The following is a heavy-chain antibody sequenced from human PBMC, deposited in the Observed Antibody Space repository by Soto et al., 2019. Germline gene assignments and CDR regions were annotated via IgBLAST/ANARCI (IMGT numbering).Heavy chain of an antibody. CDR1: GFSVSSNY. V-gene: IGHV3-53*01. Sequence: LRLSCAASGFSVSSNYMTWVRQAPGKGLDWVAVIYSDGTTYYADSVKGRFTLSRDNSKNTLYLQMNSLRAEDTAVYYCARGASSFEFWGLGTLVTVSS. CDR2: IYSDGTT. CDR3: ARGASSFEF. J-gene: IGHJ4*02.